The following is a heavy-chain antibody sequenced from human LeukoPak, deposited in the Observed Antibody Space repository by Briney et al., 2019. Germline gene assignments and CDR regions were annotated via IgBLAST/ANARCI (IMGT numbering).Heavy chain of an antibody. Sequence: SETLSLTCTVSGGSLSSYYWSWMRQPPGKGLEWIGYIYYSGSTNYNPSLKSRVTISVDTSKNQFSLKLSSVTAADTAVYYCARAYGDYGWFDPWGQGNLVTVSS. D-gene: IGHD4-17*01. J-gene: IGHJ5*02. CDR2: IYYSGST. V-gene: IGHV4-59*01. CDR3: ARAYGDYGWFDP. CDR1: GGSLSSYY.